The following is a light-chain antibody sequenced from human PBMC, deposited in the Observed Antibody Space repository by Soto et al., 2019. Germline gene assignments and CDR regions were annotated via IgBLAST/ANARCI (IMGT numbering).Light chain of an antibody. Sequence: QSALTQPASVSGSPGQSITISCTGTSSDIGGYNYVSWYRQHPGKAPKLIIYEVSKRPSGVPDRFSGSKSGNTASLTVSGLQAEDEADYYCSSYAGSNNFVVFGGGTKLTVL. CDR3: SSYAGSNNFVV. CDR1: SSDIGGYNY. V-gene: IGLV2-8*01. J-gene: IGLJ2*01. CDR2: EVS.